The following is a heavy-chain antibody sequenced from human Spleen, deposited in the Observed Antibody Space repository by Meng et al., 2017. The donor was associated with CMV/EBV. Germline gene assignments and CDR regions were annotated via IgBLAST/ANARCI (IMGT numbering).Heavy chain of an antibody. Sequence: SETLSLTCAVYGGSFSGYYWSWIRQPPGKGLEWIGEINHSGSTNYNPSRKSRVTISVDTSKNQFSLKLTSVTAADTAVYHCARAFWSGYYNDYWGQGTLVTVSS. CDR1: GGSFSGYY. CDR3: ARAFWSGYYNDY. CDR2: INHSGST. V-gene: IGHV4-34*01. D-gene: IGHD3-3*01. J-gene: IGHJ4*02.